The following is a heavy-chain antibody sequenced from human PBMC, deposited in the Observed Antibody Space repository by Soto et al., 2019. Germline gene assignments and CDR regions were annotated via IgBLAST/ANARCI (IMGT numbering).Heavy chain of an antibody. CDR1: GGSISSDY. V-gene: IGHV4-59*01. CDR3: ARYKVTGGSFDY. CDR2: IYYSGNT. D-gene: IGHD2-15*01. Sequence: QVQLQESGPGLVKASETLSLTCTVSGGSISSDYWSWIRQPPGKGLEWIGYIYYSGNTNYNPSFKSRVTISIDTSKNQFSLKLISVTAADTALYYCARYKVTGGSFDYWGQGTLVTVSS. J-gene: IGHJ4*02.